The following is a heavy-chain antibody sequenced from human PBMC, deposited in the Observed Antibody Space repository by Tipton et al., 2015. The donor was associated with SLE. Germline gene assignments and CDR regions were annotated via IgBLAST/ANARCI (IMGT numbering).Heavy chain of an antibody. J-gene: IGHJ4*02. CDR1: GGSISRYY. Sequence: TLSLTCTVSGGSISRYYWSWIRQPPGKGLEWIGYIYYSGSTNYNPSLKSRVTISVDTSKNQFSLKLSSVTAADTAVYYCAGLGGATNLGAYFFDYWGQGTLVTVSS. D-gene: IGHD1-26*01. V-gene: IGHV4-59*08. CDR3: AGLGGATNLGAYFFDY. CDR2: IYYSGST.